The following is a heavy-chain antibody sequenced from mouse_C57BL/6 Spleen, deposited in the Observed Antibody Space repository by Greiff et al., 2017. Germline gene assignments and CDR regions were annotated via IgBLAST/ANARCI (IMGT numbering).Heavy chain of an antibody. V-gene: IGHV5-2*01. CDR3: ARHGNGYDEYFDV. CDR2: INSDGGST. D-gene: IGHD2-2*01. CDR1: EYEFPSHD. J-gene: IGHJ1*03. Sequence: EVKLMESGGGLVQPGESLKLSCESNEYEFPSHDMSWVRKTPEKRLELVAAINSDGGSTYYPDTMERRFIISRDNTKKTLYLQMSSLRSEDTALYYSARHGNGYDEYFDVWGTGTTVTVSS.